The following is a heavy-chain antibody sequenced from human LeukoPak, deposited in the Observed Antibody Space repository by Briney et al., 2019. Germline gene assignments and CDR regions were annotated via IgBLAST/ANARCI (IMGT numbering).Heavy chain of an antibody. CDR1: GGSFSGYY. Sequence: SETLSLTCAVYGGSFSGYYWSWIRQPPGKGLEWIGEINHSVSTNYNPSLKSRVTISVDTSKNQFSLKLSSVTAADTAVYYCARRGDIVATIPRYYFDYWGQGTLVTVSS. J-gene: IGHJ4*02. D-gene: IGHD5-12*01. V-gene: IGHV4-34*01. CDR2: INHSVST. CDR3: ARRGDIVATIPRYYFDY.